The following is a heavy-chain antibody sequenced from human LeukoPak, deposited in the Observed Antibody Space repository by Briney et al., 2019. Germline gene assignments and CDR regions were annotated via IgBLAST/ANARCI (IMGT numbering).Heavy chain of an antibody. Sequence: GRSLRLSCAASGFTFSNYGMHWVRQAPGKGLEWVALISYDGRNKFYVDSVKGRFTISRDNAKNSLYLQMNSVRAEDTAVYYCVRDSGSSYGYYFLHWGQGTLVTVSS. J-gene: IGHJ1*01. CDR3: VRDSGSSYGYYFLH. CDR1: GFTFSNYG. CDR2: ISYDGRNK. D-gene: IGHD1-26*01. V-gene: IGHV3-30*03.